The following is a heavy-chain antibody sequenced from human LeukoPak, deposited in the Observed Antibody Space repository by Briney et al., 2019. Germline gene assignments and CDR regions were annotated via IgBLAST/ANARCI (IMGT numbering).Heavy chain of an antibody. CDR1: GGSISSYY. D-gene: IGHD6-13*01. CDR3: ARAQQLTVHIDY. J-gene: IGHJ4*02. Sequence: PSETLSLTCTVSGGSISSYYWSWIRQPPGKGLEWIGYIYYSGSTNYNPSLKSRVTISVDTSKNQFSLKLSSVTAADTAVYHCARAQQLTVHIDYWGQGTLVTVSS. CDR2: IYYSGST. V-gene: IGHV4-59*08.